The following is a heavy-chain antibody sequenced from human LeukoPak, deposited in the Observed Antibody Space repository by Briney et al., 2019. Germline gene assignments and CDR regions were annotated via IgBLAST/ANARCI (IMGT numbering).Heavy chain of an antibody. CDR1: GYTFTSYD. V-gene: IGHV1-8*03. CDR3: ARDLREQWLARALGY. CDR2: MNPNSGTT. D-gene: IGHD6-19*01. J-gene: IGHJ4*02. Sequence: GASVKVSCKAYGYTFTSYDINWVRQATGQGLEWMGWMNPNSGTTGYAQKFQGRVNITRNTSISTAYMELSSLRSEETAVYYCARDLREQWLARALGYWGQGTLVTVSS.